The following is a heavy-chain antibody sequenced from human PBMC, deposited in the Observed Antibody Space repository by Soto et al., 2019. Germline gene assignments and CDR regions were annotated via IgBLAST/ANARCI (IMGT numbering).Heavy chain of an antibody. Sequence: GSMRLSCTAAGFTFVDYARSWFRQATGKGLEWVGIIRGKAYGGTTEYAASVKGRFTISRDDSKSIAYLQMNSLKTEDTAVYYCTRDFAYCSSTSCSLYYYYGMDVRGQGTTVTVSS. CDR3: TRDFAYCSSTSCSLYYYYGMDV. CDR2: IRGKAYGGTT. CDR1: GFTFVDYA. V-gene: IGHV3-49*03. J-gene: IGHJ6*02. D-gene: IGHD2-2*01.